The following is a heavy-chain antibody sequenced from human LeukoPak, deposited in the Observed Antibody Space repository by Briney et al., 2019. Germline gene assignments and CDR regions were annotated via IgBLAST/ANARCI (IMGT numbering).Heavy chain of an antibody. CDR1: GFTFSSHG. J-gene: IGHJ4*02. Sequence: GGYLRLSCAASGFTFSSHGMHWVRQAPGKGLEWVAVIWYDGGYKYYADSVKGRFTISRDNSNNTLYLQMTSLRAEHPAVYHCARDCVYETSSYYYVPYYFCDWGKGTLVTV. CDR3: ARDCVYETSSYYYVPYYFCD. D-gene: IGHD3-22*01. V-gene: IGHV3-33*01. CDR2: IWYDGGYK.